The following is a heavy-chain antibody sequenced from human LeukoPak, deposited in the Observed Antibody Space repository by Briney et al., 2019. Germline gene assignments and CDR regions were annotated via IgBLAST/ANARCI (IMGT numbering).Heavy chain of an antibody. CDR1: GFTFSSYS. V-gene: IGHV3-43*02. CDR2: ISGDGGST. D-gene: IGHD3-22*01. J-gene: IGHJ3*02. CDR3: ARGSSGHQGAFDI. Sequence: GGSLRLSCAASGFTFSSYSMNWVRQAPGKGLEWVSLISGDGGSTYYADSVKGRFTISRDNSKNSLYLQMNSLRTEDTALYYCARGSSGHQGAFDIWGQGTMVTVSS.